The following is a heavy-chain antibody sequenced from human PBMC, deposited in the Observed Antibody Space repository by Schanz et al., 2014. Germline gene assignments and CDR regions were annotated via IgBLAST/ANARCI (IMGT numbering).Heavy chain of an antibody. D-gene: IGHD3-10*01. Sequence: VQLLESGGGLVQPGGSLRLSCAASGFTFSDYYMAWIRQAPGKGLEWVSHISGSSIHKNYADSVKGRFSISRDNGETSVYLQINSLRVEDTAVYYCARLLARYQYYGVDVWGQGTTVIVSS. CDR2: ISGSSIHK. CDR1: GFTFSDYY. V-gene: IGHV3-11*03. CDR3: ARLLARYQYYGVDV. J-gene: IGHJ6*02.